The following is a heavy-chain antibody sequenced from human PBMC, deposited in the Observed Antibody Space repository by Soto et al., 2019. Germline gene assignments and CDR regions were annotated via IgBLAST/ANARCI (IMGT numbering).Heavy chain of an antibody. J-gene: IGHJ3*02. CDR2: IYWDDNK. D-gene: IGHD2-21*02. V-gene: IGHV2-5*02. CDR3: ARRLTATAFDI. Sequence: QITLKESGPTLVKPTQTLTLTCTFSGFSLSTSGVAVGWIRQPPGKALEWLALIYWDDNKRYSPSIKGRLTITRDTPKNQVVLIMTNMDPEATATSYCARRLTATAFDIWGQGTMVTVSS. CDR1: GFSLSTSGVA.